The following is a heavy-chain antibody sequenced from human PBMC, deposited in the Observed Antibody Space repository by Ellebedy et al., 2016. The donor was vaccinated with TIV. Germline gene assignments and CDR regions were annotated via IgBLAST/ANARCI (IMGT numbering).Heavy chain of an antibody. CDR3: ARDTTGTTRNWIDP. J-gene: IGHJ5*02. D-gene: IGHD1-1*01. Sequence: SETLSLXCTVSGGSVSTNSNYCGWIRHPPGKGREWYGRMFYSGDNFNNPYLKSRVTISVDTSKTQFSLKLSSVTAADTAVYYCARDTTGTTRNWIDPWGQGTLVTVSS. V-gene: IGHV4-39*07. CDR2: MFYSGDN. CDR1: GGSVSTNSNY.